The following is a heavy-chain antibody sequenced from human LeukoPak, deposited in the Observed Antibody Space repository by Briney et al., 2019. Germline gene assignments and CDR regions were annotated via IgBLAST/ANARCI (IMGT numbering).Heavy chain of an antibody. V-gene: IGHV3-48*03. CDR2: ISISGSTI. D-gene: IGHD6-19*01. Sequence: GGSLRLSCAASGFTFSSYEMNWVRQAPGKGLEWVSFISISGSTIYYADSVKGRFTISRDNAKNSLYLQMNSLRAEDAAVYYCARTVAGLPLDAFDIWGQGTMVTVSS. CDR1: GFTFSSYE. J-gene: IGHJ3*02. CDR3: ARTVAGLPLDAFDI.